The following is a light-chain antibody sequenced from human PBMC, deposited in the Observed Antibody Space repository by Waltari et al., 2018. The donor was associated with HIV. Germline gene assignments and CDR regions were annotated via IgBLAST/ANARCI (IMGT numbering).Light chain of an antibody. J-gene: IGLJ1*01. CDR2: DNH. CDR3: GTWDTSLSAWI. V-gene: IGLV1-51*01. Sequence: QSVLTQPPSVSATPGQKVTISCSGSSSNIATNYVSWYQHFPGTGAKVLIYDNHKRSSGIPARCSGAKSGTSATLDISGLQTGDEAHYYCGTWDTSLSAWIFGTGTKVTVL. CDR1: SSNIATNY.